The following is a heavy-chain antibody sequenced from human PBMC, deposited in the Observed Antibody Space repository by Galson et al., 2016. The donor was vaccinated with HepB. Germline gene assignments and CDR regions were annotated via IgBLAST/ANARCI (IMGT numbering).Heavy chain of an antibody. D-gene: IGHD4-17*01. CDR3: AREGDDHGDYGRFDY. CDR1: GYTFRDYY. V-gene: IGHV1-2*04. J-gene: IGHJ4*02. Sequence: SVKVSCKASGYTFRDYYMHWVRQAPGQGLEWMGWINPNSGGTNYAPKFYGWVTMTRDTSIRTAYMELRRLRSDDTAVYYCAREGDDHGDYGRFDYWGQGTPVTVSS. CDR2: INPNSGGT.